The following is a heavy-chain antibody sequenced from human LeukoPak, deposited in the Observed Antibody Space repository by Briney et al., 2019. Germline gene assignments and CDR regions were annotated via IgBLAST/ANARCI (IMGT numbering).Heavy chain of an antibody. V-gene: IGHV4-59*01. CDR1: GGSLSTYY. CDR3: ARDFSLDGHPYCEC. J-gene: IGHJ4*02. Sequence: PSETLSLTCTVSGGSLSTYYWSWIRQPPGKGPEWIAYIHYSGTTNYNPSLKSRVTISVDTSRNQFSLRLSSVTAADTAVYFCARDFSLDGHPYCECWGQGTLVTVSS. CDR2: IHYSGTT. D-gene: IGHD5-24*01.